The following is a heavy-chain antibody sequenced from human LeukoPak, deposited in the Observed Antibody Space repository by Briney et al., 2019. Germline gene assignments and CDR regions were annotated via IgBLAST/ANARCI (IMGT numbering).Heavy chain of an antibody. V-gene: IGHV3-66*01. CDR2: IHSDGRT. CDR1: GFTVSSNY. Sequence: GGSLRLSCAASGFTVSSNYMTWVRQAPGKGLEWVSVIHSDGRTYYADSVKGRFTISRDNSENTLFLQMNSLRAEDTAVYYCASRGYSYLGSFDYRGQGTLVTVSS. CDR3: ASRGYSYLGSFDY. D-gene: IGHD5-18*01. J-gene: IGHJ4*02.